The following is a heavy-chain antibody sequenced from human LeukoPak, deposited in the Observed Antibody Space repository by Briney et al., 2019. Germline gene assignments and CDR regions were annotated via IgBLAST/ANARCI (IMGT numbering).Heavy chain of an antibody. CDR2: IYSDNT. Sequence: GGSLRLSCTVSGFTVSSNSMSWVRQAPGKGLEWVSFIYSDNTHYSDSVKGRFTISRDNSKNTLYLQMNSLRAEDTAVYYCAKDLTFGYASDYWGQGTLVTVSS. CDR3: AKDLTFGYASDY. J-gene: IGHJ4*02. CDR1: GFTVSSNS. D-gene: IGHD3-16*01. V-gene: IGHV3-53*01.